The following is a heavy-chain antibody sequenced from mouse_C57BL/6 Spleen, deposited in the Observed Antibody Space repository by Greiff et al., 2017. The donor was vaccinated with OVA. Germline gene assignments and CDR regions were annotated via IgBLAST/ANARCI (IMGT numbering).Heavy chain of an antibody. Sequence: QVQLQQPGAELVMPGASVKLSCKASGYTFTSYWMHWVKQRPGQGLEWIGEIDPSDSYTTYNQKFKGKSTLTVDKSSSTAYMQLSSLTSEDSAVYYCASSGYGYWGQGTTLTVSS. CDR2: IDPSDSYT. V-gene: IGHV1-69*01. J-gene: IGHJ2*01. CDR3: ASSGYGY. CDR1: GYTFTSYW. D-gene: IGHD3-2*02.